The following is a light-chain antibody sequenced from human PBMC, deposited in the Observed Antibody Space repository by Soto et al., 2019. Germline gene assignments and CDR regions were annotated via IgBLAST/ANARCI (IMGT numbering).Light chain of an antibody. CDR3: QQTHSTPT. CDR1: QNIGTT. J-gene: IGKJ1*01. V-gene: IGKV1-39*01. Sequence: DIQLTQSPPSLSASVGDKVTITCRASQNIGTTLNWYQLIPGKAPKLLIYVASTLQTGVPSRFSGTGSGSHFTLTINNLQPEDFATYSCQQTHSTPTFGQGTKVEIK. CDR2: VAS.